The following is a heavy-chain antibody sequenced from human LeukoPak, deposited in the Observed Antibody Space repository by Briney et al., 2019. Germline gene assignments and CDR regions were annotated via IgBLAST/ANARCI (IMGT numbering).Heavy chain of an antibody. CDR1: GFTFSSYG. D-gene: IGHD4-23*01. CDR2: ISYDGRDK. Sequence: EPGRSLRLSCAASGFTFSSYGMHWVRQAPGKGLEWVAVISYDGRDKYYTDSVKGRFTVSRDNSKETLHLQMSSLRSEDTALYYCARDPDYGGSYFYGMDVWGQGTTVTVSS. CDR3: ARDPDYGGSYFYGMDV. J-gene: IGHJ6*02. V-gene: IGHV3-30*03.